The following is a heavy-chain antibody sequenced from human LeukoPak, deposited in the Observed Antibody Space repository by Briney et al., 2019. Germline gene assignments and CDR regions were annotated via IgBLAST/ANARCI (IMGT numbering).Heavy chain of an antibody. Sequence: PGGSLRLSCAASGFTFSSYAMHWVRQAPGKGLEWVAVISYDGSNKYYADSVKGRFTISRDNSKNTLYPQMNSLRAEDTAVYYCARARYDSSGYYLDYWGQGTLVTVSS. CDR2: ISYDGSNK. D-gene: IGHD3-22*01. CDR1: GFTFSSYA. V-gene: IGHV3-30-3*01. J-gene: IGHJ4*02. CDR3: ARARYDSSGYYLDY.